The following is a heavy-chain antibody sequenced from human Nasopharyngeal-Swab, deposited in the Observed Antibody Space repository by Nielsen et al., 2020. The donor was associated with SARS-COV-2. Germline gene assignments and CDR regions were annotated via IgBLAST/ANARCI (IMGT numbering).Heavy chain of an antibody. J-gene: IGHJ4*02. CDR3: ARRGVVVRGGYYFDY. D-gene: IGHD2-15*01. V-gene: IGHV4-39*01. CDR2: IYYSGST. Sequence: WIRQPPGKGLEWIGSIYYSGSTYYNPSLKSRVTISVDTSKNQFSLKLSSVTAADTAVYYCARRGVVVRGGYYFDYWGQGTLVTVS.